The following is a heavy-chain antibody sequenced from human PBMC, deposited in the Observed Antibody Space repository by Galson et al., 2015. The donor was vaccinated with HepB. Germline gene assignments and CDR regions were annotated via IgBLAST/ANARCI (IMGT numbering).Heavy chain of an antibody. Sequence: SLRLSCAASGFTFSSYGMHWVRQAPGKGLEWVAVIWYDGSNKYYADSVKGRFTISRDNSKNTLYLQMNSLRAEDTAVYYCARTPPAVVVFDYWGQGTLVTVSS. CDR2: IWYDGSNK. V-gene: IGHV3-33*01. J-gene: IGHJ4*02. CDR3: ARTPPAVVVFDY. D-gene: IGHD3-22*01. CDR1: GFTFSSYG.